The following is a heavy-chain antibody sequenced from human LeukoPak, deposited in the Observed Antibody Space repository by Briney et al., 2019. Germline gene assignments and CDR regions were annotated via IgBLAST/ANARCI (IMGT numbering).Heavy chain of an antibody. D-gene: IGHD2-21*02. V-gene: IGHV3-23*01. CDR2: ISGSGGST. CDR1: GLTFGSYE. Sequence: GGSLRLSCAASGLTFGSYEMNWVRQAPGKGLEWVSAISGSGGSTYYADSVKGRFTISRDNSKNTLYLQMNSLRAEDTAVYYCAKSGLVVVTAMSDYWGQGTLVTVSS. CDR3: AKSGLVVVTAMSDY. J-gene: IGHJ4*02.